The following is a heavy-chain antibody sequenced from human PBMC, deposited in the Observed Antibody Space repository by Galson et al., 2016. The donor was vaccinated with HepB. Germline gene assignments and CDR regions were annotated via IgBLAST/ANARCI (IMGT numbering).Heavy chain of an antibody. J-gene: IGHJ2*01. V-gene: IGHV3-23*01. CDR2: ISTSGDGT. CDR1: GFIFSNYW. CDR3: AKALPSWYFDL. Sequence: SLRLSCAASGFIFSNYWMHWIRQAPGKGLEWVSSISTSGDGTTYADSVKGRFTISRDNPKNTLSLEMNSLRAEDTAIYYCAKALPSWYFDLWGRGTLVTVSS.